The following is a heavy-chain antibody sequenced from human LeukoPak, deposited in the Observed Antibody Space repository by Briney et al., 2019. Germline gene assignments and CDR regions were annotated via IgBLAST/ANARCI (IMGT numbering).Heavy chain of an antibody. J-gene: IGHJ4*02. CDR1: GFIFSNYG. CDR2: ISGSRAYT. CDR3: AKDVVFGSGYYPYYFDY. D-gene: IGHD3-10*01. Sequence: GGSLRLSCAASGFIFSNYGMRWVRQAPGKGLEWVSGISGSRAYTDHADSVKGRFTISRDNSKNTLFLQMNSLRAEDTALYSCAKDVVFGSGYYPYYFDYWGQGTLVTVSS. V-gene: IGHV3-23*01.